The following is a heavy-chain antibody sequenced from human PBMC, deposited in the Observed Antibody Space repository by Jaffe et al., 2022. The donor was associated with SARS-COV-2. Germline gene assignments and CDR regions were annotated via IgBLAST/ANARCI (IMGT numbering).Heavy chain of an antibody. V-gene: IGHV3-23*01. CDR1: GFTFSSYA. CDR3: AKEEGGVDTAMVSAFDI. D-gene: IGHD5-18*01. CDR2: ISGSGGST. Sequence: EVQLLESGGGLVQPGGSLRLSCAASGFTFSSYAMSWVRQAPGKGLEWVSAISGSGGSTYYADSVKGRFTISRDNSKNTLYLQMNSLRAEDTAVYYCAKEEGGVDTAMVSAFDIWGQGTMVTVSS. J-gene: IGHJ3*02.